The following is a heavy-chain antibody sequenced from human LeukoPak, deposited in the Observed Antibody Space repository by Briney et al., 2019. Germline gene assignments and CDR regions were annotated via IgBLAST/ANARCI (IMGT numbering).Heavy chain of an antibody. D-gene: IGHD1-26*01. CDR2: INTKSDTT. V-gene: IGHV3-48*01. Sequence: GGSLRLSCVPSGFSFSTWNMNWVRQAPGKGPEWISYINTKSDTTYYADSVRGRFTISRDNAKSSLYLQMSSLRVEDTAVYYCARHALRGDSGSYGGPIGVFDYWGQGTLVTVSS. J-gene: IGHJ4*02. CDR3: ARHALRGDSGSYGGPIGVFDY. CDR1: GFSFSTWN.